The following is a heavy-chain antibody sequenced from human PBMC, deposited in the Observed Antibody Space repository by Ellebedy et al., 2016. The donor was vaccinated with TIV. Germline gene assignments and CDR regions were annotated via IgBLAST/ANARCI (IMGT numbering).Heavy chain of an antibody. CDR2: INPNSGGT. Sequence: ASVKVSXKASGYTFTGYYMHWVRQAPGQGLEWMGWINPNSGGTNYAQKFQGWVTMTRDTSISTAYMELSRLRSDDTAVYYCARYRYQLLSPYNWFDPWGQGTLVTVSS. D-gene: IGHD2-2*01. CDR3: ARYRYQLLSPYNWFDP. J-gene: IGHJ5*02. V-gene: IGHV1-2*04. CDR1: GYTFTGYY.